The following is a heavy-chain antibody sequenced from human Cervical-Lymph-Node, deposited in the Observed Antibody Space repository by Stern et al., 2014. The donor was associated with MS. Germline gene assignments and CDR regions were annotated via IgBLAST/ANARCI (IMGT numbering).Heavy chain of an antibody. V-gene: IGHV3-30*04. CDR2: ISKDGSEK. Sequence: VQLVESGGGVVQPGGSLRLSCAVSRFSFNTSTMHWVRQAPGKGLQWVAVISKDGSEKYYGDSVKGRVTVSRDNSKNTLSLHFTSLRSEDTALYYCARGRSSRVCFSSSCYYNWFDSWGQGTLVTVSS. J-gene: IGHJ5*01. D-gene: IGHD2-2*01. CDR1: RFSFNTST. CDR3: ARGRSSRVCFSSSCYYNWFDS.